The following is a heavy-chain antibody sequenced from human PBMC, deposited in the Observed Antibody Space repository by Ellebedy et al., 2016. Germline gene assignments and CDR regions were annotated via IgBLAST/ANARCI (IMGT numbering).Heavy chain of an antibody. V-gene: IGHV6-1*01. CDR3: AMEGSGWYETLGFDY. D-gene: IGHD6-19*01. J-gene: IGHJ4*02. Sequence: SQTLSLTXXISGDIVSSNSPAWNWIRQSPSRGLEWLGRTYYRSKWYNDYAVSVKSRITINPDTSKNQFSLQLNSVTPEDTAVYYCAMEGSGWYETLGFDYWGQGTLVTVSS. CDR1: GDIVSSNSPA. CDR2: TYYRSKWYN.